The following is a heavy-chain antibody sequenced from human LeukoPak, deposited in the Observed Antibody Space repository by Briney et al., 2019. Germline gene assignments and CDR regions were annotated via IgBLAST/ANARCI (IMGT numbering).Heavy chain of an antibody. CDR2: IYYSGST. J-gene: IGHJ4*02. CDR3: ARGITIFGVAEY. Sequence: SETLSLTCTVSGGSISSYYWSWIRQPPGKGLEWIGYIYYSGSTNYNPSLKSRVTISVDTSKNQFSLKLSSVTAADTAVYYYARGITIFGVAEYWGQGTLVTVSS. V-gene: IGHV4-59*01. D-gene: IGHD3-3*01. CDR1: GGSISSYY.